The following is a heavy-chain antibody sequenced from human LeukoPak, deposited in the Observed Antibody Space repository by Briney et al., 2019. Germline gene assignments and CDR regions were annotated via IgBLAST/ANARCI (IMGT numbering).Heavy chain of an antibody. CDR2: ISSSSSTT. V-gene: IGHV3-48*04. CDR1: GFTFSSYA. J-gene: IGHJ4*02. D-gene: IGHD3-16*01. CDR3: ARDLGDNPARY. Sequence: GGSLRLSCAASGFTFSSYAMNWVRQAPGKGLEWVSYISSSSSTTYYADSVKGRFTISRDNAKNSLYLQMNSLRAEDTAVYYCARDLGDNPARYWGQGTLVTVSS.